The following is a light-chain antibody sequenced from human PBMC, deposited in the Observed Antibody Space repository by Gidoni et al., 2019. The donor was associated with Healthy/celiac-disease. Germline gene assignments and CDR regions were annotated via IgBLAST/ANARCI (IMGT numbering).Light chain of an antibody. CDR1: QGISSY. V-gene: IGKV1-9*01. CDR2: AAS. CDR3: QQLNSYPRG. J-gene: IGKJ3*01. Sequence: IQLTQSPSSLSASVGDRVTITCRASQGISSYLAWYQQKPGKAPKLLIYAASTLQSWVPSRFSGRGSGTDFTLTISSLQPEDFATYYCQQLNSYPRGFGPGTKVDIK.